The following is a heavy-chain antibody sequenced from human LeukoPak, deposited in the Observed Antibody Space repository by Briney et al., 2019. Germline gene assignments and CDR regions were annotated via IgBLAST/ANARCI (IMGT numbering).Heavy chain of an antibody. CDR2: ISGSGGST. CDR1: GFTFSRYG. D-gene: IGHD3-22*01. J-gene: IGHJ6*03. V-gene: IGHV3-23*01. CDR3: AKTDYYDSSGYWAKNYMDV. Sequence: PGGSLRLSCAASGFTFSRYGMSWVRQAPGKGLEWVSAISGSGGSTYYADSVKGRFTISRDNSKNTLYLQMNSLRAEDTAVYYCAKTDYYDSSGYWAKNYMDVWGKGTTVTVSS.